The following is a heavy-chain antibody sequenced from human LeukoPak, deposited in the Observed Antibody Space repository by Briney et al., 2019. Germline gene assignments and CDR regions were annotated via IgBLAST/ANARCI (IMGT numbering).Heavy chain of an antibody. CDR3: ARGPHKRTYDRDNWFDP. D-gene: IGHD3-3*01. J-gene: IGHJ5*02. Sequence: ASVKVSCKGFGYTFTGYYMHWVRQAPGQGLEWMGIINPSSGTTNYAQKFQGRVTMTRDMSTSTVYMELSSLRSEDTAVYYCARGPHKRTYDRDNWFDPWGQGTLVTVSS. CDR1: GYTFTGYY. V-gene: IGHV1-46*01. CDR2: INPSSGTT.